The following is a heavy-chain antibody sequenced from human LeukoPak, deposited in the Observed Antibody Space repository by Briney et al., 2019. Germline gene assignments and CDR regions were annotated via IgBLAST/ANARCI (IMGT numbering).Heavy chain of an antibody. V-gene: IGHV3-21*01. CDR1: GFTFSSYS. CDR2: ISSSSSYI. J-gene: IGHJ3*02. Sequence: GGSLRLSCAASGFTFSSYSMNWVRQAPGKGLEWVSSISSSSSYIYYADSVKGRFTISRDNAKNSLYLQMNSLRAEDTAVYYCARDHADSDAFDIWGQGTMVTVSS. CDR3: ARDHADSDAFDI.